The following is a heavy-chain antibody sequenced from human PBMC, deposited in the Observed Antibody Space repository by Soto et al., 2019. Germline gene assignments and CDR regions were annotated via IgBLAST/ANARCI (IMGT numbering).Heavy chain of an antibody. CDR1: GGSFSAYY. V-gene: IGHV4-34*01. CDR2: ITHSGST. CDR3: AKGKHPDY. J-gene: IGHJ4*02. Sequence: QVQLQQWGAGLLKPSETLSLTCAVYGGSFSAYYWSWIRQPPGKGLEWIGEITHSGSTNYNPSLKSRVTISAHTSKNQFSLTVSSLTAADTAVYYCAKGKHPDYWGQGTLVTVSS.